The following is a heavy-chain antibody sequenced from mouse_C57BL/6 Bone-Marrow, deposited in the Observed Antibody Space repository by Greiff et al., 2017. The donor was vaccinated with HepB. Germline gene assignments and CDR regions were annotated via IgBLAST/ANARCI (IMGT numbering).Heavy chain of an antibody. J-gene: IGHJ3*01. CDR3: ALITTVVARAY. Sequence: QVHVKQPGTELVKPGASVKLSCKASGYTFTSYWMHWVKQRPGQGLEWIGNINPSNGGTNYNEKFKSKATLTVDKSSSTAYMQLSSLTSEDSAVYYCALITTVVARAYWGQGTLVTVSA. CDR1: GYTFTSYW. CDR2: INPSNGGT. D-gene: IGHD1-1*01. V-gene: IGHV1-53*01.